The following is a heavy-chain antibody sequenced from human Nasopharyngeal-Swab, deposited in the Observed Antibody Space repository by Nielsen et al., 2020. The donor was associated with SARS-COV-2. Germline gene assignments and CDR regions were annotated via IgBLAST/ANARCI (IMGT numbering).Heavy chain of an antibody. V-gene: IGHV4-34*01. J-gene: IGHJ4*02. CDR3: ARVLIGTPAYGSGTIDY. D-gene: IGHD3-10*01. CDR2: INHSGST. Sequence: PGKGLEWIGEINHSGSTNYNPSLKRRVTISVDTSKNQFSLKLSSVTAADTAVYYCARVLIGTPAYGSGTIDYWGQGTLVTVSS.